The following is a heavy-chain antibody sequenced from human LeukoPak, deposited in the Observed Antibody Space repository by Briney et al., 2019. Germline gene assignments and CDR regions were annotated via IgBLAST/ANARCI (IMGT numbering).Heavy chain of an antibody. CDR3: VSFWSGYLDN. J-gene: IGHJ4*02. CDR2: INHSGST. D-gene: IGHD3-3*01. V-gene: IGHV4-39*07. CDR1: GGSISSSTYY. Sequence: SSETLSLTCTVSGGSISSSTYYWGWIRQPPGKGLEWIGEINHSGSTNYNPSLKSRVTISVDASKNQFSLKLSSVTAADTAVYYCVSFWSGYLDNWGQGTLVTVSS.